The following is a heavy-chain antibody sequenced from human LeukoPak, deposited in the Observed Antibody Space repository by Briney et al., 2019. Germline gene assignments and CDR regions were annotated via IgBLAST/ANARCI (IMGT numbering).Heavy chain of an antibody. CDR3: ARAGGDSGWYFDL. CDR2: IYSGGYT. CDR1: GFTVSSNY. V-gene: IGHV3-66*01. D-gene: IGHD2-21*02. Sequence: PGGSLRLSCTASGFTVSSNYMSWVRQTPGKGLEWVSVIYSGGYTYYADSVKGRFTISRDNFKNTLYLQMNSLRAEDTAVYYCARAGGDSGWYFDLWGRGTLVIVSS. J-gene: IGHJ2*01.